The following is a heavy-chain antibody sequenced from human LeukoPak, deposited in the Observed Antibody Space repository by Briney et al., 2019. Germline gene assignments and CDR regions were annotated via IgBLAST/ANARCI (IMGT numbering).Heavy chain of an antibody. Sequence: SQTLSLTCAISGDSVSSNSAAWNWIRQSPSRGLEWLGRTYYRSKWYNDYAVSVKSRITINPDTSKNQFSLQLNSVTPEDTAVYYCARDRYCSGGSCGYYYYMDVWGKGTTVTVSS. V-gene: IGHV6-1*01. J-gene: IGHJ6*03. CDR2: TYYRSKWYN. D-gene: IGHD2-15*01. CDR3: ARDRYCSGGSCGYYYYMDV. CDR1: GDSVSSNSAA.